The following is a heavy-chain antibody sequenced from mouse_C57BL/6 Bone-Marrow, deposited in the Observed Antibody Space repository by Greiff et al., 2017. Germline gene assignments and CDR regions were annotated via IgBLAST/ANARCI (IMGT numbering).Heavy chain of an antibody. CDR3: TGNYYDYDGAYYFDY. CDR1: GFTFSSYA. V-gene: IGHV5-9-1*02. J-gene: IGHJ2*01. D-gene: IGHD2-4*01. Sequence: EVQLVESGEGLVKPGGSLKLSCAASGFTFSSYAMSWVRQTPEKRLEWVAYISSGGDYIYYAATVKGRFTISRDNARNTLYLQMSSLMSRDTAMYYDTGNYYDYDGAYYFDYWGQGTTLTVSS. CDR2: ISSGGDYI.